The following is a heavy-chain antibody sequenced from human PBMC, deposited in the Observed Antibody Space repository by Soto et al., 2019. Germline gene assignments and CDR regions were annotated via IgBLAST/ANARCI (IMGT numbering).Heavy chain of an antibody. J-gene: IGHJ4*02. Sequence: PSETLSLTCSVSGGSISGSYWGWIRQSPGKGLEWLGYVYYTGSTNYSPSLKSRVTISVDTSKNQFSLKLSSVTAADTAVYYCARQFISSSSEFDYWGQGTLVTVSS. CDR3: ARQFISSSSEFDY. D-gene: IGHD6-6*01. CDR2: VYYTGST. V-gene: IGHV4-59*08. CDR1: GGSISGSY.